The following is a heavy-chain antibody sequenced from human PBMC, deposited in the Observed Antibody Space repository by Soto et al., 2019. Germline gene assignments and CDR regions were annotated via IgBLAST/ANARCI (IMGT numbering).Heavy chain of an antibody. Sequence: KTSETLSLTCRVSGAYISDFSWSWIRQPAGKGLEWIGRITISGNTQKNPSFKSRVTMSIDTSRNHFSLNLQSATAADTALYYCARETGENWTYEAHWGPGTLVTVSS. D-gene: IGHD1-7*01. V-gene: IGHV4-4*07. CDR2: ITISGNT. J-gene: IGHJ1*01. CDR3: ARETGENWTYEAH. CDR1: GAYISDFS.